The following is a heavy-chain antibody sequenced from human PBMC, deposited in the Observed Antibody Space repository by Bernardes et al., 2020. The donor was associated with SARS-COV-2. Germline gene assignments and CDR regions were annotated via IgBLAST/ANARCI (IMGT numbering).Heavy chain of an antibody. D-gene: IGHD2-2*01. CDR2: ISAYNGTT. V-gene: IGHV1-18*04. J-gene: IGHJ3*02. CDR3: AREGGDIVVIDAFDI. CDR1: GYTFTSYG. Sequence: ASVKVSCKASGYTFTSYGISWVRQAPGQGLEWMGWISAYNGTTTYAQKLQGRVTMTTDTSTSTAYMELRSLRSDDTAVYYCAREGGDIVVIDAFDIWGQGTMVTVSS.